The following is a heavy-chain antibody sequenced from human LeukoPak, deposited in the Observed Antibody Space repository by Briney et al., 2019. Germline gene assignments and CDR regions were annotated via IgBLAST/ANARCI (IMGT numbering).Heavy chain of an antibody. V-gene: IGHV1-8*01. J-gene: IGHJ5*02. CDR2: MNPNSGNT. CDR1: GYTFTSYD. Sequence: ASVKVSCKASGYTFTSYDINWERQATGQGLEWMGWMNPNSGNTGYAQKFQGRVTMTRNTSISTAYMELSSLRSEDTAVYYCARKAGKYNWFDPWGQGTLVTVSS. CDR3: ARKAGKYNWFDP. D-gene: IGHD1-1*01.